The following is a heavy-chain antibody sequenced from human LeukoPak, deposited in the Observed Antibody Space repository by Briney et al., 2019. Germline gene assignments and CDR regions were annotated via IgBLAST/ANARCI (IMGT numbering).Heavy chain of an antibody. CDR2: ISSSSYI. CDR1: GFTFSSYS. D-gene: IGHD1-26*01. CDR3: ARDHSGSYYYYGMDV. J-gene: IGHJ6*02. V-gene: IGHV3-21*01. Sequence: GSLRLSCAASGFTFSSYSMNWVRQAPGKGLEWVSSISSSSYIYYADSVKGRFTISRDNAKNSLYLQMNSLRAEDTAVYYCARDHSGSYYYYGMDVWGQGTTVTVSS.